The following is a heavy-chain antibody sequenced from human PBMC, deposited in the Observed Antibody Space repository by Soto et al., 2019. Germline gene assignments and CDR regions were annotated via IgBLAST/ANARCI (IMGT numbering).Heavy chain of an antibody. J-gene: IGHJ4*02. V-gene: IGHV1-69*12. CDR2: IIPIFGTA. CDR3: ARGGHMPAYSSGWYDWDY. D-gene: IGHD6-19*01. CDR1: GGTFSSYA. Sequence: QVQLVQSGAEVKKPGSSVKVSCKASGGTFSSYAISWVRQAPGQGLEWMGGIIPIFGTANYAQKFQGRVTITADESTSTAYMELSSLRSEDTAVYYCARGGHMPAYSSGWYDWDYWGQGTLVTVSS.